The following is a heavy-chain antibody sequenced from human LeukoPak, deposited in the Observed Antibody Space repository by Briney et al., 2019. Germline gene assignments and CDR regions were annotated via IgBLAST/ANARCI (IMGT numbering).Heavy chain of an antibody. V-gene: IGHV4-59*01. CDR2: IYYSGST. D-gene: IGHD6-13*01. J-gene: IGHJ4*02. CDR3: ARDVAGSH. Sequence: SETLSLTCTVSGGSISSYYWSWIRQPPGKGLEWIGYIYYSGSTNYNPSLKSRVTISVDTSKNQFSLKLSSVTAADTVVYYCARDVAGSHWGQGTLVTVSS. CDR1: GGSISSYY.